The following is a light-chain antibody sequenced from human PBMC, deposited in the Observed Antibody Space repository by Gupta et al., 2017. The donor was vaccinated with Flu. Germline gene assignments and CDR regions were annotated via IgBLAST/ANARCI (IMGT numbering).Light chain of an antibody. Sequence: PSSLSASVGDTVTISCRAGQSISSYLNWFQLKPGKAPTLLIYGVSNLQSGVPSRFSGGRSGTDFTLTITSLQPEDFATYVCQQSDSFPRTFGLGTKLDIK. J-gene: IGKJ2*01. CDR3: QQSDSFPRT. CDR2: GVS. V-gene: IGKV1-39*01. CDR1: QSISSY.